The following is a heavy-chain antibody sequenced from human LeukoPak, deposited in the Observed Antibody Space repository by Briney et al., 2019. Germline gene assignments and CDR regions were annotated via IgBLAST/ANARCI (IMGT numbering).Heavy chain of an antibody. CDR3: ARVTWYYYDSSGPYYFDY. Sequence: PSETLSLTCTVSGGSISSYYWSWIRQPPGKGREWIGYIYYSGSTNYNPSLKSRVTISVDTSKNQFSLKLSSVTAADTAVYYCARVTWYYYDSSGPYYFDYWGQGTLVTVSS. CDR2: IYYSGST. CDR1: GGSISSYY. D-gene: IGHD3-22*01. V-gene: IGHV4-59*01. J-gene: IGHJ4*02.